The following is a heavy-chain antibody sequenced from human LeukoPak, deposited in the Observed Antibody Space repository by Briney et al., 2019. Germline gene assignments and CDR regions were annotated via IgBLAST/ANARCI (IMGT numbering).Heavy chain of an antibody. CDR1: GGSISSYY. V-gene: IGHV4-4*07. CDR2: IYTSGSP. CDR3: GRDYLCSSTSCDDLFDP. J-gene: IGHJ5*02. D-gene: IGHD2-2*01. Sequence: SETLSLTCTVSGGSISSYYRSWIRQPAGKGLEWIGRIYTSGSPTYNPALKSRGNMSVDTAKKQFSLKRSADTAVYTAVSYCGRDYLCSSTSCDDLFDPWGQGTLVTVSS.